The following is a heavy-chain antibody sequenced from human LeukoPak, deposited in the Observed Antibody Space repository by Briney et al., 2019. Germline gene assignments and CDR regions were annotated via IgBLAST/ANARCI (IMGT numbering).Heavy chain of an antibody. J-gene: IGHJ4*02. Sequence: SGGSLRLSCAASGFSFSTYWMNWVRQPPGTGLEWVANIMGDGSEKYYVDSVKGRFTISRDNAKNSLYLQMSSLRAEDTAVYYCARDPSRGYSYGYGDSWGQGSLVIVSS. D-gene: IGHD5-18*01. CDR3: ARDPSRGYSYGYGDS. V-gene: IGHV3-7*01. CDR2: IMGDGSEK. CDR1: GFSFSTYW.